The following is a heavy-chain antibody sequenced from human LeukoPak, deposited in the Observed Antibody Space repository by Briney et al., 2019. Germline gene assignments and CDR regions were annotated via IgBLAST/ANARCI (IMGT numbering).Heavy chain of an antibody. Sequence: GGSLRLSCAASGFTFSSYSMKWVRQAPGKGLEWVSSISSSSSYIYYADSVKGRFTISRDNAKNSLYLQMNSLRAEDTAVYYCARDRRLTMFDYWGQGTLVTVSS. D-gene: IGHD3-10*01. CDR3: ARDRRLTMFDY. CDR1: GFTFSSYS. J-gene: IGHJ4*02. V-gene: IGHV3-21*01. CDR2: ISSSSSYI.